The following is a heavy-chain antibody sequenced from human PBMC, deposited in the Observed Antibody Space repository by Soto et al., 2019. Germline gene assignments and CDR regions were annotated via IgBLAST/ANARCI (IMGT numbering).Heavy chain of an antibody. D-gene: IGHD3-10*01. J-gene: IGHJ5*02. Sequence: SETLSLTCTVSGGSISSGDYYWRWIRQPPGKCLEWIVYIYYSGSTYYNPSLKSRVTISVDTSKNQFSLKLSSVTAADTAVYYCARDRTHYYGSGSYPLVARGFEPWGQGTLVTVSS. V-gene: IGHV4-30-4*01. CDR1: GGSISSGDYY. CDR3: ARDRTHYYGSGSYPLVARGFEP. CDR2: IYYSGST.